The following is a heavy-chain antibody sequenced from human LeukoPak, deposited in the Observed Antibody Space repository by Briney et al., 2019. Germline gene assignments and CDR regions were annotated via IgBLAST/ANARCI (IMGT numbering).Heavy chain of an antibody. CDR1: GGSISSGSYY. D-gene: IGHD6-6*01. V-gene: IGHV4-61*02. Sequence: PSETLSLNCTVSGGSISSGSYYWSWIRQPAGKGLEWIVRIYTNGSTNYNPSLKSRVTISVDTSKNQFSLKLSSVTAADTAVYYCASSIAAFFDYWGQGTLVTVSS. CDR3: ASSIAAFFDY. J-gene: IGHJ4*02. CDR2: IYTNGST.